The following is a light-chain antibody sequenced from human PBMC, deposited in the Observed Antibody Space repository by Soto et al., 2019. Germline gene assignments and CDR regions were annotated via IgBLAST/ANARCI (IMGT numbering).Light chain of an antibody. J-gene: IGLJ2*01. Sequence: SYELTQPPSVSVSPGQTASITCFGDKLGNKYACWYQQKSGQSPVLVIYQDSKRPSGIPERFSGSNSGNTATLTISGTQAMDEADYYCQAWDSSTVVFGGGTKLTVL. CDR3: QAWDSSTVV. V-gene: IGLV3-1*01. CDR2: QDS. CDR1: KLGNKY.